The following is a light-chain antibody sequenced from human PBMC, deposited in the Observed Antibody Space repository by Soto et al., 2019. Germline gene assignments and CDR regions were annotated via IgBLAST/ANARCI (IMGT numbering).Light chain of an antibody. CDR2: GVT. CDR1: SSDVGRYNY. V-gene: IGLV2-14*03. CDR3: SSFTTSSTLI. Sequence: QSALTQPASVSGSPGQAITISCTGTSSDVGRYNYFSWYQQYSGKAPKLMIYGVTNRPSGVSDRFSGSKSGNTASLTISGLQAEDEGDYYCSSFTTSSTLIFGGGTKLTVL. J-gene: IGLJ2*01.